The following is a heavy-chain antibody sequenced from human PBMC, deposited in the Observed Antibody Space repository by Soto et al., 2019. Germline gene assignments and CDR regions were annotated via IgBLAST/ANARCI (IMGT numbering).Heavy chain of an antibody. J-gene: IGHJ2*01. D-gene: IGHD5-18*01. CDR1: GFTFSSYA. V-gene: IGHV3-30-3*01. CDR3: ARDPLWGTAMVLWYFDL. CDR2: ISYDGSNK. Sequence: GGSLRLSCAASGFTFSSYAMHWVRQAPGKGLEWVAVISYDGSNKYYADSVKGRFTISRDNSKNTLYLQMNSVRAEDTAVYYCARDPLWGTAMVLWYFDLWGRGTLVTVSS.